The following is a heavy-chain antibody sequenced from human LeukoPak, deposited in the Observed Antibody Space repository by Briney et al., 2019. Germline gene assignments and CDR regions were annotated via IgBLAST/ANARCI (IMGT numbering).Heavy chain of an antibody. CDR2: IYHSGST. V-gene: IGHV4-4*02. Sequence: SGTLSLTCAVSGGSISSSNWWSWVRQPPGKGLEWIGEIYHSGSTNYNPSLKSRVTMSVDTSKNQFSLKLSSVTAADTAVYYCARDMAARIDYWGQGTLVTVSS. D-gene: IGHD6-6*01. J-gene: IGHJ4*02. CDR1: GGSISSSNW. CDR3: ARDMAARIDY.